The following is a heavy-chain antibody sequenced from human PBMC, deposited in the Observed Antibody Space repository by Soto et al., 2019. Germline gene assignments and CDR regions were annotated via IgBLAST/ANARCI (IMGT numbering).Heavy chain of an antibody. J-gene: IGHJ6*02. CDR2: ISSSSSYI. CDR3: ARDSAFSGSRNYYYGMDV. V-gene: IGHV3-21*01. Sequence: GGSLRLSCAASGFTFSSYSMNWVRQAPGKGLEWVSSISSSSSYIYYADSVKGRFTISRDNAKNSLYLQMNRLRAEDTAVYYCARDSAFSGSRNYYYGMDVWGQGTTVTVSS. D-gene: IGHD1-26*01. CDR1: GFTFSSYS.